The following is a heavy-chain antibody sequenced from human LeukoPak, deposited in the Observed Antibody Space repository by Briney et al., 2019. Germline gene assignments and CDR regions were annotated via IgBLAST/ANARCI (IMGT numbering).Heavy chain of an antibody. V-gene: IGHV4-59*01. CDR2: IYYSGSA. Sequence: PSETLSLTCTVSGGSISSYYWSWIRQPPGKGLEWIGYIYYSGSANYNPSLKSRVTISVDTSKNQFPLKLSSVTAADTAVYYCARDRRSYGMDVWGQGTTVTVSS. CDR3: ARDRRSYGMDV. J-gene: IGHJ6*02. CDR1: GGSISSYY.